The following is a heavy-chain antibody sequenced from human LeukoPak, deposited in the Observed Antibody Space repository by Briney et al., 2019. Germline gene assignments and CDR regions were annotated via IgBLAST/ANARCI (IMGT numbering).Heavy chain of an antibody. CDR2: IIPIFGTA. CDR3: ARDHGYCSGGSCYFDY. D-gene: IGHD2-15*01. CDR1: GGTFSSYA. Sequence: ASVKVSCKASGGTFSSYAISWVRQAPGQGLEWMGGIIPIFGTANYAQKFQGRVSITADESTSTAYMELSSLRSEDTAVYYCARDHGYCSGGSCYFDYWGQGTLVTVSS. J-gene: IGHJ4*02. V-gene: IGHV1-69*13.